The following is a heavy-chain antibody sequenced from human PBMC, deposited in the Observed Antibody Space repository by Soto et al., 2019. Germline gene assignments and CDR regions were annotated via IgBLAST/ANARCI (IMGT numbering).Heavy chain of an antibody. D-gene: IGHD5-12*01. Sequence: PAETLSLTCTVSGYSIRNYLWNWIRLSPGKGLEWIGYMFYSGSTSYNPSLQSRVTISVDTSRSQFSLKLNSLTAADTAVYYCAGDSRGLGYDFGPLDYWGHGILVTVSS. J-gene: IGHJ4*01. CDR1: GYSIRNYL. V-gene: IGHV4-59*01. CDR3: AGDSRGLGYDFGPLDY. CDR2: MFYSGST.